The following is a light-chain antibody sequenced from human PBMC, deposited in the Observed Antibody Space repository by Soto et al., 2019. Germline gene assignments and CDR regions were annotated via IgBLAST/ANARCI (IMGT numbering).Light chain of an antibody. V-gene: IGKV3-20*01. CDR1: QSVASNY. CDR3: QQYGSSPLT. CDR2: DAS. J-gene: IGKJ4*01. Sequence: EIVLTQSPGTLSLSPGERATLSCRASQSVASNYLGWYQQKPGQAPRVLIFDASIRATGIPDRFSASGSGSDFTLTISRLEPDDFAVYYCQQYGSSPLTFGGGTKVEIK.